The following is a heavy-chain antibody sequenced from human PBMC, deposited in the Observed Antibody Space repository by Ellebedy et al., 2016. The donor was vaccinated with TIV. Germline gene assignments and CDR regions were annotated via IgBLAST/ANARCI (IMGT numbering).Heavy chain of an antibody. CDR1: GFTFRSYW. V-gene: IGHV3-7*01. J-gene: IGHJ4*02. CDR3: AREVGFSYGYGLMEY. Sequence: GESLKISCAASGFTFRSYWMSWVRQAPGKGLEWVANIKQEGCEKFYRDSVKGRFTLSRDNTDNSLYLQMNSLRAEDTAVYYCAREVGFSYGYGLMEYWGQGTLVPVSS. D-gene: IGHD5-18*01. CDR2: IKQEGCEK.